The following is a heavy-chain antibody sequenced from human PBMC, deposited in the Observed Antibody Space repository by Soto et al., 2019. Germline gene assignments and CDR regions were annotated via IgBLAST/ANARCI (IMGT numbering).Heavy chain of an antibody. CDR1: GCSISSYY. V-gene: IGHV4-59*08. Sequence: SETLSLTCTFSGCSISSYYWSLIRQPPGKGLEWIGYIYYSGSTNYNPSLKSRVTISVGTSKNQFSLKLSSVTAADTAVYYCARHPTVTTSGFDYWGQGTLVTVSS. D-gene: IGHD4-17*01. J-gene: IGHJ4*02. CDR3: ARHPTVTTSGFDY. CDR2: IYYSGST.